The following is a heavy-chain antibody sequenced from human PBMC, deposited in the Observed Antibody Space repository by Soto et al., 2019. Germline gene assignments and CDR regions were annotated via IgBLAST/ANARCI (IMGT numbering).Heavy chain of an antibody. CDR1: GGSISSYY. Sequence: SETLSLTCTVSGGSISSYYWSWIRQPPGKGLEWIGYIYYSGSTNYNPSLKSRVTISVDTSKNQFSLKMSSVTAADTAVYYCARRRRYGSGSYYWFNYFDPWGQGTPVTVSS. J-gene: IGHJ5*02. D-gene: IGHD3-10*01. CDR3: ARRRRYGSGSYYWFNYFDP. V-gene: IGHV4-59*01. CDR2: IYYSGST.